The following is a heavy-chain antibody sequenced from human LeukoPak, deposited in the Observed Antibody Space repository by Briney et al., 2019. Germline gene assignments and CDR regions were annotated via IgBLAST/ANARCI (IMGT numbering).Heavy chain of an antibody. V-gene: IGHV1-8*01. D-gene: IGHD6-19*01. CDR1: GYTFTSYD. CDR2: MNPNSGNT. J-gene: IGHJ4*02. CDR3: ARHRIAVAGYLSDY. Sequence: ASVKVSCKASGYTFTSYDINWVRQATGQGLEWMGWMNPNSGNTGYAQKFQGRVTMTRNTSISTAYMELRSLRSDDTAVYYCARHRIAVAGYLSDYWGQGTLVTVSS.